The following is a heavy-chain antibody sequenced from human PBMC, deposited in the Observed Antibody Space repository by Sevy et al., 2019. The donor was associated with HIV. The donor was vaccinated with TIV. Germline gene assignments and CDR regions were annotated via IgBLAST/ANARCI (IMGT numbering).Heavy chain of an antibody. CDR3: ARDLGYSQAESLDF. V-gene: IGHV1-2*06. CDR2: INPNSGGT. Sequence: ASVKVSCKDSGYTFTDYHMHWVRQAPGQGLEWMGRINPNSGGTNFAQKFQGRVTLTRDTSISTAYMELSSLRSDDTAVYFCARDLGYSQAESLDFWGQGTLVTVSS. CDR1: GYTFTDYH. D-gene: IGHD5-18*01. J-gene: IGHJ4*02.